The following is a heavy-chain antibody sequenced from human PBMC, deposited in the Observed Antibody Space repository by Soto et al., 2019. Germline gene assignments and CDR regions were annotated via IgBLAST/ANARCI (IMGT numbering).Heavy chain of an antibody. V-gene: IGHV3-23*01. Sequence: GGSLRLSCAASGFTFSSYAMSWVRQAPGEGLEWISDINTSGTKTYYADSVKGRFTITRDNAKNSLYLEMNSLRDEDTAVYYCASHYDMWSGYLSPVEYWGQGTLVTVSS. CDR3: ASHYDMWSGYLSPVEY. CDR1: GFTFSSYA. D-gene: IGHD3-3*01. J-gene: IGHJ4*02. CDR2: INTSGTKT.